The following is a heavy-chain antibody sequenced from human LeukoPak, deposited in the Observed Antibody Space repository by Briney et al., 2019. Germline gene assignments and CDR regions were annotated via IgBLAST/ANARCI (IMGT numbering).Heavy chain of an antibody. CDR2: IYYSGST. J-gene: IGHJ3*02. V-gene: IGHV4-59*08. CDR1: GGSISSYY. CDR3: ARRAAAGTNTAFDI. D-gene: IGHD6-13*01. Sequence: SETLSLTCTVSGGSISSYYWSWIRQPPGKGLECIGYIYYSGSTNYNPSLKSRITISVDTSKNQFSLKLSSVTAADTAVYYCARRAAAGTNTAFDIWGQGTMVTVSS.